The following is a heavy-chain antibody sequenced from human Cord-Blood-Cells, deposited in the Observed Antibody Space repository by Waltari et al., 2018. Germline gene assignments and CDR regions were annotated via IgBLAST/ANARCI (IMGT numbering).Heavy chain of an antibody. CDR3: ARSYDSSGYYYHYYYYGMDV. CDR2: INHSGST. Sequence: QVQLQQWGAGLLKPSETLSLTCAVYGGSFSGYYWSWIRQPPGKGLEWIGEINHSGSTNDNPSLKSRVTISVDTSKNQFSLKLSSVTAADTAVYYCARSYDSSGYYYHYYYYGMDVWGQGTTVTVSS. CDR1: GGSFSGYY. V-gene: IGHV4-34*01. J-gene: IGHJ6*02. D-gene: IGHD3-22*01.